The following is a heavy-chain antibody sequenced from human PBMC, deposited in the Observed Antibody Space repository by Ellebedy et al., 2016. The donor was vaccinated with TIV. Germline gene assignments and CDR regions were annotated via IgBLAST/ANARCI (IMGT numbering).Heavy chain of an antibody. CDR2: ISYDGSNK. Sequence: PGGSLRLSCAASGFTFSSYGMHWVRQAPGKGLEWVAVISYDGSNKYYADSVKGRFTISRDNSKNTLYLQMNSLRAEDTAVYYCAKDAVRYGGPDYWGQGTLVTVSS. J-gene: IGHJ4*02. CDR3: AKDAVRYGGPDY. V-gene: IGHV3-30*18. D-gene: IGHD4-23*01. CDR1: GFTFSSYG.